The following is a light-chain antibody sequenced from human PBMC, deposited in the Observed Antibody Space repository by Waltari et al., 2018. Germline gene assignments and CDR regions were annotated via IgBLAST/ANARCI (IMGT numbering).Light chain of an antibody. CDR1: QSVLSSSNNKNY. CDR3: QQYYSTPPHT. Sequence: DMVMTQSPDSWAVSLGDRACSNCKSSQSVLSSSNNKNYLAWYQQKPGHPPKLLIYWASTRESGVPDRFSGSGSGTDFTLTISSLQAEDVAVYYCQQYYSTPPHTFGQGTKLEIK. J-gene: IGKJ2*01. V-gene: IGKV4-1*01. CDR2: WAS.